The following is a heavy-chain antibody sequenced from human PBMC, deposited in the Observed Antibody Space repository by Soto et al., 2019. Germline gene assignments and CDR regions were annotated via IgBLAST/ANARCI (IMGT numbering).Heavy chain of an antibody. CDR1: GFTFSSYA. J-gene: IGHJ6*02. V-gene: IGHV3-30-3*01. Sequence: PGGSLRLSCAASGFTFSSYAMHWVRQAPGKGLEWVAVISYDGSNKYYADSVKGRFTISRDNSKNTLYLQMNSLRAEDTAVYYCARDHTYYDILTGYRYYYYGMDVWGQGTTVTVS. CDR2: ISYDGSNK. CDR3: ARDHTYYDILTGYRYYYYGMDV. D-gene: IGHD3-9*01.